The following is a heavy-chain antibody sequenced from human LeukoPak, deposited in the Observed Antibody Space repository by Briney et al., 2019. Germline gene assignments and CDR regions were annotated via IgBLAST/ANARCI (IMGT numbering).Heavy chain of an antibody. CDR3: ARGLPWYYYDSTSYYYYMDV. Sequence: ASVKVSCKASGGTFSSYAISWVRQAPGQGLEWMGWMNPNSGNTGYAQKFQGRVTMTRNTSISTAYMELSSLRSEDTAVYYCARGLPWYYYDSTSYYYYMDVWGKGTTVTISS. CDR2: MNPNSGNT. CDR1: GGTFSSYA. D-gene: IGHD3-22*01. V-gene: IGHV1-8*02. J-gene: IGHJ6*03.